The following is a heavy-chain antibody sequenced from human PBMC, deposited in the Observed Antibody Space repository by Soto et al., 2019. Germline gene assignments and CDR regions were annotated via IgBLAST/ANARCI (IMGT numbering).Heavy chain of an antibody. J-gene: IGHJ4*02. D-gene: IGHD3-3*01. V-gene: IGHV5-51*01. CDR2: IYPGDSDT. CDR3: ARSAQFWSGYYIDY. CDR1: GYIFSSYW. Sequence: VESLKISCKGSGYIFSSYWIGWGLQMAGKGLEWMGIIYPGDSDTRYSPSFQGQVTISADKSISTAYLQWSSLKASDTAMYYCARSAQFWSGYYIDYWGQGTLVTVSS.